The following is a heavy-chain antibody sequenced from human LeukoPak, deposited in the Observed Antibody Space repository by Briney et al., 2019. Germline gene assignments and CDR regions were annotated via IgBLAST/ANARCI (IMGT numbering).Heavy chain of an antibody. CDR3: ARVISCSGGSCYDGAWFDP. Sequence: SETLSLTCGVSGYSISSGYYWGWIRQPPGKGLEWIGSIHHGGSTYYNPSLKSRVTISVDTSKNQFSLKLSSLTAADTAVYYCARVISCSGGSCYDGAWFDPWGQGTLVTVSS. D-gene: IGHD2-15*01. J-gene: IGHJ5*02. CDR2: IHHGGST. V-gene: IGHV4-38-2*01. CDR1: GYSISSGYY.